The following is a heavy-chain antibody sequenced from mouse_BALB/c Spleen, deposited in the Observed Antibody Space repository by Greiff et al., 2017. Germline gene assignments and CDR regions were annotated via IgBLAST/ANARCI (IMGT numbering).Heavy chain of an antibody. CDR1: GYTFTSYY. D-gene: IGHD2-3*01. CDR2: INPSNGGT. J-gene: IGHJ4*01. CDR3: TRDGYYYAMDY. V-gene: IGHV1S81*02. Sequence: QVQLQQPGAELVKPGASVKLSCKASGYTFTSYYMYWVKQRPGQGLEWIGGINPSNGGTNFNEKFKSKATLTVDKSSSTAYMQLSSLTSEDSAVYYCTRDGYYYAMDYWGQGTSVTVSS.